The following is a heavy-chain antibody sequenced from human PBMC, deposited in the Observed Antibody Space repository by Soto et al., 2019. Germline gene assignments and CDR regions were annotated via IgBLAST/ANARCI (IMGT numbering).Heavy chain of an antibody. Sequence: GASVKVSCKASGERFTTYGISWVRQAPGQGLEWMGWISTYNTNTNSAPKFQGRLLLTTDTSTTTAHMELRSLRPDDTAVYYCARWAGQVRDYGGPFDYWGQGTLVTVSS. CDR3: ARWAGQVRDYGGPFDY. V-gene: IGHV1-18*04. D-gene: IGHD4-17*01. CDR2: ISTYNTNT. CDR1: GERFTTYG. J-gene: IGHJ4*02.